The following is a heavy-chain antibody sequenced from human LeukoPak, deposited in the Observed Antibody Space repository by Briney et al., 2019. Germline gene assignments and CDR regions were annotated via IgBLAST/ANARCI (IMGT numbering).Heavy chain of an antibody. CDR1: GYTFTGYY. CDR3: ARGATAGRFSLRPTGAYYMDV. CDR2: INPNSGGT. Sequence: ASVKVSCKASGYTFTGYYMHWVRQAPGQGLEWMGWINPNSGGTNCAQKFQGRVTMARDTSIYTAYMELSSLRFDDTAVYYCARGATAGRFSLRPTGAYYMDVWGKGTTVTVSS. V-gene: IGHV1-2*02. D-gene: IGHD6-13*01. J-gene: IGHJ6*03.